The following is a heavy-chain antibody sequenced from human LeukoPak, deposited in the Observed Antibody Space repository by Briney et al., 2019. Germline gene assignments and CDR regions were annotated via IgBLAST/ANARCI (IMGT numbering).Heavy chain of an antibody. CDR1: GDSISNNY. J-gene: IGHJ5*02. Sequence: SETLSLTCTVSGDSISNNYWSWIRQPAGKGLEWISRIHFNGNTDYNPSLKSRVTTSIDTPRNQFSLKLSSVTAADTAVFYCARDRGGSSWYNDYDAWGQGILVTVSS. CDR3: ARDRGGSSWYNDYDA. CDR2: IHFNGNT. V-gene: IGHV4-4*07. D-gene: IGHD6-13*01.